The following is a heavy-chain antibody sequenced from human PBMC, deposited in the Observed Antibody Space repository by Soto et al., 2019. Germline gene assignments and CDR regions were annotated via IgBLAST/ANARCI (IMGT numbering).Heavy chain of an antibody. CDR3: XXXXXXXXXSCSFDP. J-gene: IGHJ5*02. CDR2: IYYTGSS. V-gene: IGHV4-61*04. Sequence: QVQLQESGPGLVKPSETLSLTCTVSGGSVSSGNYYWSWIRQPPGKGLEWIGFIYYTGSSSYNPSLXXXXXXXXXXXXXXXXXXXXXXXXXXXXXXXXXXXXXXXXXSCSFDPWGQGTLVTVSS. D-gene: IGHD2-15*01. CDR1: GGSVSSGNYY.